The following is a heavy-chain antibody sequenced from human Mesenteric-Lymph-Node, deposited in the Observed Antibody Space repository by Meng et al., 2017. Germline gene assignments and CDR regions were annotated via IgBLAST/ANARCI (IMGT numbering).Heavy chain of an antibody. D-gene: IGHD1-1*01. V-gene: IGHV4-4*02. CDR3: GRDQGRQLINH. J-gene: IGHJ4*02. CDR1: GNSISSGIW. CDR2: VYHRRYT. Sequence: QVQLPESGLGLVTPSGTLSVTCSVSGNSISSGIWWSRVRQPPGKGLGWIGEVYHRRYTNYNPSPKSRVVISVDRSNNQFSLNLSSATAAETAVYYCGRDQGRQLINHWGQGTLVTVSS.